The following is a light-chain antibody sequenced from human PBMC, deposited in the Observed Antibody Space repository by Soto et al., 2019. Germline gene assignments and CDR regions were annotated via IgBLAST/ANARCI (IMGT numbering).Light chain of an antibody. Sequence: DIPMTQSPSTRSGSVGDRVTITCRASQTISSWLAWYTPKPGKAPNLLIYKASTLKSGVPSRFSGSGSGAEFTLTIRSLKPGEFATYYCQQYDSYWTFGQGTKVDIK. J-gene: IGKJ1*01. CDR3: QQYDSYWT. CDR2: KAS. V-gene: IGKV1-5*03. CDR1: QTISSW.